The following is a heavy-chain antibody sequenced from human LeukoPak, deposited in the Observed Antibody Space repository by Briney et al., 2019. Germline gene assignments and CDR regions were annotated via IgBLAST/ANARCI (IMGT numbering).Heavy chain of an antibody. J-gene: IGHJ4*02. CDR3: ARGLQYSSSSHFDY. D-gene: IGHD6-6*01. CDR1: GGSISSYY. V-gene: IGHV4-4*07. Sequence: PSEALSLTCTVSGGSISSYYWSWIRQPAGKGLEWIGRIYTSGSTNYNPSLKSRVTMSVDTSKNQFSLKLSSVTAADTAVYYCARGLQYSSSSHFDYWGQGTLVTVSS. CDR2: IYTSGST.